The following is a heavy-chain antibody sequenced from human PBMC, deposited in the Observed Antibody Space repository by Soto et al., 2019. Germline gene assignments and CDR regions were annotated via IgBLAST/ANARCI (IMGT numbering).Heavy chain of an antibody. D-gene: IGHD3-3*01. Sequence: EVQLVNSGGGLVQPGGSLRLSCAASGFTVSNNYMSWVRQAPGKGLEWVSVIYRGGSTYYADSVKDRFTISRDNSENKLYLKMSSLRAEDTGVYYCARARFGGLGAIFADYWGQGTLVTVSS. J-gene: IGHJ4*02. V-gene: IGHV3-66*01. CDR3: ARARFGGLGAIFADY. CDR1: GFTVSNNY. CDR2: IYRGGST.